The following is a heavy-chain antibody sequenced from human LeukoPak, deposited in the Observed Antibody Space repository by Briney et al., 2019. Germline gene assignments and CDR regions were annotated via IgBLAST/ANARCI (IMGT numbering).Heavy chain of an antibody. J-gene: IGHJ4*02. Sequence: GGSLTLSCAASGFAFSNAWMSWVRQAPGKGLEWVGRIKSKTNGATTDYAATLKGRFTISRDDSKNTLFLQVNTLKTEDTAMYYCTSDDPVNRSWGQGTLVTVSS. V-gene: IGHV3-15*01. CDR2: IKSKTNGATT. CDR3: TSDDPVNRS. CDR1: GFAFSNAW.